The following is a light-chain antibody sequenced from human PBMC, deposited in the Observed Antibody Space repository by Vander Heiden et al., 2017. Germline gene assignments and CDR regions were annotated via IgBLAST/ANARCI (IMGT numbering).Light chain of an antibody. CDR1: SSNIGAGHV. CDR2: ANT. V-gene: IGLV1-40*01. Sequence: QSVLTQPPSVSGAPGQRVTISCTGTSSNIGAGHVVHWYQQLPGTAPNLFIYANTIRPSGVPDRFSGSNSGTSASLAITGLQAEDEADYYCQSFDSSLSGAVFGGGTKLTVL. J-gene: IGLJ2*01. CDR3: QSFDSSLSGAV.